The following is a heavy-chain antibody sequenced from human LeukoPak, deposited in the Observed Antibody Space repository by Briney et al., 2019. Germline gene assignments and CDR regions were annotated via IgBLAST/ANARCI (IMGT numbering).Heavy chain of an antibody. D-gene: IGHD1-26*01. V-gene: IGHV1-18*01. CDR1: GYTFTSYG. Sequence: ASVKVSCKAFGYTFTSYGISWVRQAPGQGLEWMGWVSAYNGHTNYAQKFQGRVTMTTDTSTSTASMELRSLRSDDTAVYYCARDTKRSRARWENLGFDPWGQGTLVTVSS. CDR3: ARDTKRSRARWENLGFDP. CDR2: VSAYNGHT. J-gene: IGHJ5*02.